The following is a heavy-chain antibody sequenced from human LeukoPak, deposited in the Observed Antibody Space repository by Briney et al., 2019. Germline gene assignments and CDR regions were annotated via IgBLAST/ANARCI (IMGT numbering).Heavy chain of an antibody. J-gene: IGHJ6*03. V-gene: IGHV4-61*02. Sequence: SETLSLTCTVSGGSISTGSYYWSWIRQPAGKGLEWIVRIYTSGSTNYNPSLKSRVTISVDTSKNQFSLKLSSVTAADTAVYYCARLIAAAGNFYYYYMHVWGKGTTVTVSS. CDR1: GGSISTGSYY. D-gene: IGHD6-13*01. CDR2: IYTSGST. CDR3: ARLIAAAGNFYYYYMHV.